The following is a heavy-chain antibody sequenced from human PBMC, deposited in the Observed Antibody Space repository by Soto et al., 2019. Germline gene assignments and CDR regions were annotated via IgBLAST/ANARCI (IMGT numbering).Heavy chain of an antibody. CDR1: GFTFRSYS. CDR3: ARGSQTYSSSWYGPHFDY. J-gene: IGHJ4*02. V-gene: IGHV3-21*01. D-gene: IGHD6-13*01. CDR2: ISSSSRYI. Sequence: GGSLRLSCAASGFTFRSYSMNWVRQAPGKGLEWVSSISSSSRYIYYADSVKDGFTISRDNAKNSLYLQMNSLRAENTAVYYCARGSQTYSSSWYGPHFDYWGQGTLVTDSS.